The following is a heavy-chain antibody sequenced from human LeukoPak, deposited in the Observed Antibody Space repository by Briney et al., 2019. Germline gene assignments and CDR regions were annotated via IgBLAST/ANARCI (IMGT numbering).Heavy chain of an antibody. D-gene: IGHD3-22*01. CDR3: ARYHSNSSGYYALDI. CDR1: GYIFTTYW. CDR2: IYPAYSDT. J-gene: IGHJ3*02. V-gene: IGHV5-51*01. Sequence: GESLKISCKGSGYIFTTYWIAWVRQMPGKGLEWMGIIYPAYSDTRYSPSFQGQVTISADKSISTASPQWSSLGASDTAIYYCARYHSNSSGYYALDIWGQGTMVTVSS.